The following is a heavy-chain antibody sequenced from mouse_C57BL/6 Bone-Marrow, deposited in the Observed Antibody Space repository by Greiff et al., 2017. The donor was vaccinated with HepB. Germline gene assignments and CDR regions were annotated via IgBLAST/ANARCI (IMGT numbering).Heavy chain of an antibody. CDR1: GYTFTDYY. D-gene: IGHD1-1*01. Sequence: EVKLVESGPVLVKPGASVKMSCKASGYTFTDYYMNWVKQSHGKSLEWIGVINPYNGGTSYNQKFKGKATLTVDKSSSTAYMELNSLTSEDSAVYYCANLLRGAYWGQGTLVTVSA. J-gene: IGHJ3*01. V-gene: IGHV1-19*01. CDR3: ANLLRGAY. CDR2: INPYNGGT.